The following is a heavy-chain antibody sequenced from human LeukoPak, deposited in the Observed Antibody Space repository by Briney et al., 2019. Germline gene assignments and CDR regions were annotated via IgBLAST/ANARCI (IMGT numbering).Heavy chain of an antibody. J-gene: IGHJ4*02. D-gene: IGHD1-26*01. CDR1: GGSISSDDYY. V-gene: IGHV4-30-4*08. Sequence: SETLSLTCTVSGGSISSDDYYWTWIRQSPGKGLEWIGYIYPSGNTNYNPSLKSRATISIETSKNQFSLKLRFVTAADTAVYYCARESLGATTGLDYWGRGTLVTVSS. CDR3: ARESLGATTGLDY. CDR2: IYPSGNT.